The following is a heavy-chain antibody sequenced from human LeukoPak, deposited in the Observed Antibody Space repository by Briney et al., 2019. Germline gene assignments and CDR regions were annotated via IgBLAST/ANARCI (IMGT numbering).Heavy chain of an antibody. CDR3: ARELTYYYDSSGYTH. V-gene: IGHV3-30*02. D-gene: IGHD3-22*01. CDR1: GFTFSNYG. CDR2: MQYDGSVE. J-gene: IGHJ4*02. Sequence: GGSLRLSCVASGFTFSNYGTHWVRQAPGKGLEWVTFMQYDGSVEFYADSVKGRFTISRDNSKNTLYLQMNSLRAEDTAVYYCARELTYYYDSSGYTHWGQGTLVTVSS.